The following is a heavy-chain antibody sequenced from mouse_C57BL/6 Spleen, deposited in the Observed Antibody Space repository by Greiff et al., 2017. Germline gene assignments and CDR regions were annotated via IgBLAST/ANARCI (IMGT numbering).Heavy chain of an antibody. Sequence: VQLVESGAELVRPGASVTLSCKASGYTFTDYEMHWVKQTPVHGLEWIGAIDPETGGTAYNQKFKGKAILTADKSSSTAYMELRSLTSEDSAVYYCTRRSFDWGQGTTLTVSS. CDR3: TRRSFD. V-gene: IGHV1-15*01. J-gene: IGHJ2*01. CDR1: GYTFTDYE. CDR2: IDPETGGT. D-gene: IGHD1-2*01.